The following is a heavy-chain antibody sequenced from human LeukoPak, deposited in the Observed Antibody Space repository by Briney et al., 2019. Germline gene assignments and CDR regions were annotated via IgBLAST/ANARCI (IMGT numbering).Heavy chain of an antibody. V-gene: IGHV3-23*01. CDR2: ISGSGGST. J-gene: IGHJ3*02. D-gene: IGHD3-16*01. CDR1: GFTFSDYY. Sequence: GGSLRLSCAASGFTFSDYYMSWLRQAPGKGLEWVSAISGSGGSTYYADSVKGRFTISRDNSKNTLYLQMNSLRAEDTAVYYCAKGRYASLDAFDIWGQGTMVTVSS. CDR3: AKGRYASLDAFDI.